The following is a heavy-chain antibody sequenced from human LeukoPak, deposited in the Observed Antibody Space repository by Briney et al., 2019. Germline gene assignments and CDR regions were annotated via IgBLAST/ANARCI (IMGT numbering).Heavy chain of an antibody. CDR1: GITLSNYG. V-gene: IGHV3-30*18. CDR2: ISYDGSNK. CDR3: AKDHLGATGDY. D-gene: IGHD1-26*01. Sequence: GGSLRLSCVVSGITLSNYGMSWVRQAPGKGLEWVAVISYDGSNKYYADSVKGRFTISRDNSKNTLYLQMNSLRAEDTAVYYCAKDHLGATGDYWGQGTLVTVSS. J-gene: IGHJ4*02.